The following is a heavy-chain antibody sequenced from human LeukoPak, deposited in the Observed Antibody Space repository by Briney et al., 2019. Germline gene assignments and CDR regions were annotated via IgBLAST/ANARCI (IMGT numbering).Heavy chain of an antibody. CDR2: ISGSGGST. V-gene: IGHV3-23*01. CDR3: AKDILDLVSLRFLEWPYYYYGMDV. D-gene: IGHD3-3*01. CDR1: RFTFSSYA. Sequence: GGSLRLSCAASRFTFSSYAMSWVRQAPGKGLEWVSGISGSGGSTYYADSVQGRFTISRDNSKNTLYLQMNSLRAEDTAVYYCAKDILDLVSLRFLEWPYYYYGMDVWGQRTTVTVSS. J-gene: IGHJ6*02.